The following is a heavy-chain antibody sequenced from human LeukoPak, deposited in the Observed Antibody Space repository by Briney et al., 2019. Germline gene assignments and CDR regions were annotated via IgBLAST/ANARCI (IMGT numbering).Heavy chain of an antibody. J-gene: IGHJ4*02. V-gene: IGHV1-2*06. D-gene: IGHD3-10*01. CDR2: INPNSGGT. CDR1: GYTFTGYY. Sequence: ASVKVSCKASGYTFTGYYMHWVRQAPGQGLEWMGRINPNSGGTNYAQKFQGRVTMTRDTSISTAYMELSRLRSDDTAVCYCARDGGGNYYGSGSYLPGGLDYFDYWGQGTLVTVSS. CDR3: ARDGGGNYYGSGSYLPGGLDYFDY.